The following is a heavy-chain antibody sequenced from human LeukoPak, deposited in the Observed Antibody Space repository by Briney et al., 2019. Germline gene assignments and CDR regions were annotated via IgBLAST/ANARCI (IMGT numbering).Heavy chain of an antibody. CDR3: ARPYYYDSRIDP. V-gene: IGHV4-30-4*01. CDR2: MYYSGST. CDR1: GGSISSGDYY. Sequence: SETLFLTCTVSGGSISSGDYYWSWLRQPPGKGLEWIAYMYYSGSTYYNPSLKSRVTMSADTSKNQLSLKLSSVTAADTAVYYCARPYYYDSRIDPWGQGILVTVSS. J-gene: IGHJ5*02. D-gene: IGHD3-22*01.